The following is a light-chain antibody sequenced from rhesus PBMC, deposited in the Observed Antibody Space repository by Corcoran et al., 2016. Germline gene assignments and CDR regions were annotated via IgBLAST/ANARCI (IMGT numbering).Light chain of an antibody. Sequence: EIVLTQSPGTLSLSPGGRATLSCRASQRVTTSLAWYQQKPGQAPRLLLYDASPRATGIPDRVSGCGFGTDFTLPISSLEPEDVGLYYCQQYNDWTFGQGTKVEIK. V-gene: IGKV3-35*01. CDR1: QRVTTS. CDR2: DAS. CDR3: QQYNDWT. J-gene: IGKJ1*01.